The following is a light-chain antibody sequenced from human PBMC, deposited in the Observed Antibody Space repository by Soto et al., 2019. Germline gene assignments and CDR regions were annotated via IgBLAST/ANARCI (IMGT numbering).Light chain of an antibody. Sequence: QPVLTQSPSASASLGASVKLTCTLSSGHSSYAIAWHQQQPEKGPRYLMKLNSDGSHSKGDGIPDRFSGSSSGAERYLPISSLQSEDEADYYCQTWGTGLNWVFGGGTKLTVL. CDR2: LNSDGSH. V-gene: IGLV4-69*01. CDR1: SGHSSYA. CDR3: QTWGTGLNWV. J-gene: IGLJ3*02.